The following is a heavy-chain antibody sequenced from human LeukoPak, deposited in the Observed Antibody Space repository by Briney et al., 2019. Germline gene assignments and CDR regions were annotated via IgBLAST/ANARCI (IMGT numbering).Heavy chain of an antibody. CDR2: IKHDGSET. V-gene: IGHV3-7*01. CDR1: GFTFSSYW. CDR3: ARDGY. J-gene: IGHJ4*02. Sequence: GGSLRLSCTVSGFTFSSYWMSWVRQAPGKGLEWVANIKHDGSETYYVDSVKGRFTASRDSAKSSLYLQMHSLRAEDTAVYYCARDGYWGQGTLVTVSS.